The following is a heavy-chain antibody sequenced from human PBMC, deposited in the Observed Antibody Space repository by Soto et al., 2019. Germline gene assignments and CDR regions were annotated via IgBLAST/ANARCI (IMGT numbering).Heavy chain of an antibody. D-gene: IGHD5-18*01. CDR1: GGTFSSYA. CDR3: ARDKDTVYAFDI. Sequence: QVQLVQSGAEVKKPGSSVKVSCKASGGTFSSYAISWVRQAPGQGLEWMGGTIPIFGTANYAQTFQGRVAITADESTSTAYMELSSLRSEDTAVYYCARDKDTVYAFDIWGQGTMVTVSS. J-gene: IGHJ3*02. CDR2: TIPIFGTA. V-gene: IGHV1-69*01.